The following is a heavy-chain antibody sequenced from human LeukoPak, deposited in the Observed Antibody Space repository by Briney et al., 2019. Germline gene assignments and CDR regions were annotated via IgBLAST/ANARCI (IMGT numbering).Heavy chain of an antibody. Sequence: SETLSLTCTVSGGSISSSSYYWGWIRQPPGKGLEWIGSIYYSGATYHNPSLKSRVSISLDTSKNQFSLKLSSVTAADTAVYYCARGYKRPSMTVVVDYYYYYMDVWGKGTTVTVSS. V-gene: IGHV4-39*01. CDR3: ARGYKRPSMTVVVDYYYYYMDV. J-gene: IGHJ6*03. CDR2: IYYSGAT. D-gene: IGHD3-22*01. CDR1: GGSISSSSYY.